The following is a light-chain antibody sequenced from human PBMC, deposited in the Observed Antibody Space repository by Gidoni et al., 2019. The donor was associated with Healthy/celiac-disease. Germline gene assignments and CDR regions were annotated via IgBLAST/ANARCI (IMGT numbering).Light chain of an antibody. V-gene: IGKV3-15*01. J-gene: IGKJ5*01. CDR1: QSVSSN. Sequence: EIVMTQSPATLSVSPGESATLSCRASQSVSSNLAWYQQKPGQAPRLLIYGASTRATGIPARFSGSGSGTEFTLTISSRQSEDFAVYYCQQYNNCPPITFGQGTRLEIK. CDR2: GAS. CDR3: QQYNNCPPIT.